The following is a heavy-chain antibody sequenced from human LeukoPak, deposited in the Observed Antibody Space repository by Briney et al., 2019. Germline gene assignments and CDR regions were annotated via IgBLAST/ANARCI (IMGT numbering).Heavy chain of an antibody. Sequence: SQTLSLTCTVSDGSISVGTYYWSWIRQPPGKGLEWIGYIYYSGSTYYNPSLKSRVSISVDTSKNQFSLKLSSVTAADTAVFYCARDRDGYILDAFDIWGQGTMVTVSS. CDR1: DGSISVGTYY. J-gene: IGHJ3*02. V-gene: IGHV4-30-4*08. CDR2: IYYSGST. D-gene: IGHD5-24*01. CDR3: ARDRDGYILDAFDI.